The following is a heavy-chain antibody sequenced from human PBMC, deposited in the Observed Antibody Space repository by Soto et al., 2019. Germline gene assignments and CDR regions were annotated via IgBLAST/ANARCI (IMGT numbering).Heavy chain of an antibody. J-gene: IGHJ5*02. Sequence: PGGSLRLSCAASGFTFSSYARSWVRQAPGKGLEWVSAISGSGGSTYYADSVKGRFTISRDNSKNTLYLQMNSLRAEDTAVYYCATPPTKDIVVVPAARLVNWFDPWGQGTLVTVSS. CDR2: ISGSGGST. V-gene: IGHV3-23*01. CDR3: ATPPTKDIVVVPAARLVNWFDP. CDR1: GFTFSSYA. D-gene: IGHD2-2*01.